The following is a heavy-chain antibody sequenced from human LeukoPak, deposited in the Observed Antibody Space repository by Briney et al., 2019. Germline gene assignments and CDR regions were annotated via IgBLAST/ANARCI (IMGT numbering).Heavy chain of an antibody. J-gene: IGHJ5*02. Sequence: ASVKVSCKASGYTFTSYYMHWVRQAPGQGLEWMGIINPSGGSTSYAQKFQGRVTMTRDMSTSTVYMELSSLRSEDTAVYYCAREVGERDFWSGYIPNTPANWFDPWGQGTLVTVSS. V-gene: IGHV1-46*01. CDR3: AREVGERDFWSGYIPNTPANWFDP. CDR2: INPSGGST. D-gene: IGHD3-3*01. CDR1: GYTFTSYY.